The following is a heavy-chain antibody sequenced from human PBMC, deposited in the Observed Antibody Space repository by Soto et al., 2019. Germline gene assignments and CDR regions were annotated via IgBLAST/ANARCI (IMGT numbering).Heavy chain of an antibody. Sequence: QVQLQESGPGLVKPSQTLSLTCTVSGGSISSGGYYWSWIRQHPGKGLEWIGYIYYSGSTYYNPSPKSRVXXXVXPSKNQFSLKLSSVTAADTAVYYCARGPGTMAKIDYWGQGTLVTVSS. CDR2: IYYSGST. V-gene: IGHV4-31*03. D-gene: IGHD3-10*01. CDR3: ARGPGTMAKIDY. J-gene: IGHJ4*02. CDR1: GGSISSGGYY.